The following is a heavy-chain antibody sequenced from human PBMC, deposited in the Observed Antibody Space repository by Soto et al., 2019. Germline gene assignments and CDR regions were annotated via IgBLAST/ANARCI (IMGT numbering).Heavy chain of an antibody. CDR1: GFSLSTSGVG. D-gene: IGHD2-15*01. V-gene: IGHV2-5*02. CDR3: AHRSGSGGTGGAFDI. CDR2: IYWDDDK. J-gene: IGHJ3*02. Sequence: QITLKESGPTLVKPTQTLTLTCTFSGFSLSTSGVGVGWIRQPPGKALEWLALIYWDDDKRYSPSLKSRLTITKDTSKNQVVLTMTNIDPVDTATYYCAHRSGSGGTGGAFDIWGQGTMVTVSS.